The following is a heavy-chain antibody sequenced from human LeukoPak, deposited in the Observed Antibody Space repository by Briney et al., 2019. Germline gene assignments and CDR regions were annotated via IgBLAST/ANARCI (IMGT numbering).Heavy chain of an antibody. CDR2: MRQDGSEK. J-gene: IGHJ4*02. CDR1: GFILSDYW. Sequence: GGSLRLSCAASGFILSDYWVNWVRQAPGKGLEWVASMRQDGSEKTYVDSVKGRFTISRDNAKNSLYLQMNSLRAEDTAVYYCARDHYYDSSGFSDYWGQGTLVTVSS. V-gene: IGHV3-7*01. CDR3: ARDHYYDSSGFSDY. D-gene: IGHD3-22*01.